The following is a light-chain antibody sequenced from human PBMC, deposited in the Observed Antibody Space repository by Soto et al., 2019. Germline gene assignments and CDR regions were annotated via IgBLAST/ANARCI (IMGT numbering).Light chain of an antibody. CDR2: DVS. Sequence: QSALTQPASVSVSPGQSITISCTGTSSDVGGYNYVSWYQQHPGKAPKLMIYDVSNRPSGVSDRFSGSKSGNTASLTISGLQAGDEADYYCSAYTSSSSLVLFGGGTKVTVL. CDR1: SSDVGGYNY. J-gene: IGLJ2*01. V-gene: IGLV2-14*01. CDR3: SAYTSSSSLVL.